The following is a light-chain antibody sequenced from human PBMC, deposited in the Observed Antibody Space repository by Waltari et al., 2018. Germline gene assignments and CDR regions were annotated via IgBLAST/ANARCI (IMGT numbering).Light chain of an antibody. J-gene: IGLJ2*01. V-gene: IGLV1-47*01. CDR1: SSNIGSNY. CDR2: RND. CDR3: ATWDGNLSAVV. Sequence: QSVLTQPPSASGTPGQRVTISCSGSSSNIGSNYVYWYQQLPGTAPKLLIYRNDQRPSGGPDRFSGSKSGTSASLAISGLRSEDEADYYCATWDGNLSAVVFGGGTKLTVL.